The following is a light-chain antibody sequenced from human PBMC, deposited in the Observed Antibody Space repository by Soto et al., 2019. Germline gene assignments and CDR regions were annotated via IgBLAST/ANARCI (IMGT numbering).Light chain of an antibody. CDR2: GNT. J-gene: IGLJ1*01. V-gene: IGLV1-40*01. CDR3: QSHDSSLHASV. CDR1: SSNIGAGYD. Sequence: QSVLTQPPSVSGAPGQRVTISCTGSSSNIGAGYDVHWYLQLPGTAPKLLIYGNTNRPSGVPDRFSGSKSGSSASLDITGLQAEDEADYYCQSHDSSLHASVFGTGTKVTVL.